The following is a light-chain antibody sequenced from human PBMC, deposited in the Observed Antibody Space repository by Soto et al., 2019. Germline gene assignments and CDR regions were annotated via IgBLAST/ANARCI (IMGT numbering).Light chain of an antibody. J-gene: IGLJ2*01. Sequence: QSVLTQPASVSGSPEQSITISCTGTSSDVGSYNLVSWYQQHPGKAPKLMIYEGSKRPSGVSNRFSGSKSGNTASLTISGLQAEDEADYYCCSYAGSSTLYVVFGGGTKLTVL. CDR3: CSYAGSSTLYVV. V-gene: IGLV2-23*01. CDR2: EGS. CDR1: SSDVGSYNL.